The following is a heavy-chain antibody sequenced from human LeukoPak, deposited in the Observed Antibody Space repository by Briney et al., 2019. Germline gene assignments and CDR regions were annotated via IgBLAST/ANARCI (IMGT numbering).Heavy chain of an antibody. CDR1: GFTFSSYA. D-gene: IGHD4-17*01. J-gene: IGHJ4*02. Sequence: GALRLSCAASGFTFSSYAMHWVRQAPGKGLEWVAVISYDGSNKYYADSVKGRFTISRDNSKNTLYLQMNSLRAEDTAVYYCAREDYGDRRYSNWGQGALVTVSS. V-gene: IGHV3-30*04. CDR3: AREDYGDRRYSN. CDR2: ISYDGSNK.